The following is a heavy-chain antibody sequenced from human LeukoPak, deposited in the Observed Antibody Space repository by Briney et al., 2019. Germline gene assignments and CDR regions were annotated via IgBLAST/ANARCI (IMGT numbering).Heavy chain of an antibody. V-gene: IGHV3-21*06. CDR3: ARDRNYYDRGSYYLAVDI. J-gene: IGHJ3*02. CDR2: ISSRSSHI. CDR1: GFNFTSFS. D-gene: IGHD3-22*01. Sequence: GGSLRLSCAASGFNFTSFSLHWVRQAPGKGLEWVSSISSRSSHIYYTDSVKGRFTLSRDNANNLMYLQMTSLRVDDTAVYFCARDRNYYDRGSYYLAVDIWGQGTVVTVSS.